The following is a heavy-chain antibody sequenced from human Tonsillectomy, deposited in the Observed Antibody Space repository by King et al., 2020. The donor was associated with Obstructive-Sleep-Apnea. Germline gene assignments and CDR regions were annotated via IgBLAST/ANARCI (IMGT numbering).Heavy chain of an antibody. V-gene: IGHV3-48*04. CDR2: ISGSSTTI. CDR3: VRWAIDLDNWFAP. D-gene: IGHD3-9*01. CDR1: TFTFSDFG. Sequence: VQLVESGGGLVQPGGSLRLSCAASTFTFSDFGMNWVRQAPGKGLEWVSYISGSSTTIHYAESVKGRFTISRDNAKSSLYLQMNSLRAEDTAVYYFVRWAIDLDNWFAPWGQGPLVTVSS. J-gene: IGHJ5*02.